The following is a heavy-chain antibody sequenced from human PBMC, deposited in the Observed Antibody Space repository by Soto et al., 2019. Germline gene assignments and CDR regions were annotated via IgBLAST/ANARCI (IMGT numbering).Heavy chain of an antibody. D-gene: IGHD3-22*01. CDR3: ARGDATKLGVTTYFGMAV. Sequence: QVQLVQSGAEVKKPGSSVKVSCKASGGSLTNYGVSWVRQAPGQGLEWMGGIIPVFGTANYAQKFQGRVTIAADESKSTVCMDVRSLRSEDTAVYYCARGDATKLGVTTYFGMAVWGQGTTVTVAS. J-gene: IGHJ6*02. CDR1: GGSLTNYG. CDR2: IIPVFGTA. V-gene: IGHV1-69*12.